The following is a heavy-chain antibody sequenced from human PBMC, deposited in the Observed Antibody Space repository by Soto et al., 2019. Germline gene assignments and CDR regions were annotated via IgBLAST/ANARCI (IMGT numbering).Heavy chain of an antibody. J-gene: IGHJ4*02. CDR3: AKADGEQWLIPHLDN. V-gene: IGHV3-23*01. D-gene: IGHD6-19*01. CDR1: GFNFKKFA. CDR2: ISCCGGST. Sequence: GGSLRLSCVASGFNFKKFAMAWARQAPGEGLEWVSGISCCGGSTSYADSVKGRFSTARDDSKNTLSLQMNGLRVEDTAQYFCAKADGEQWLIPHLDNWGQGTLVTVSS.